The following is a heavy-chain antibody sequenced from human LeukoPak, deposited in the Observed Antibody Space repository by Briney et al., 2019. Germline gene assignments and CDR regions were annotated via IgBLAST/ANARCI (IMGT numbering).Heavy chain of an antibody. V-gene: IGHV3-15*01. CDR2: IKSKTDGGTT. CDR1: GFTFSNAW. D-gene: IGHD3-10*01. Sequence: GGSLRLSCAASGFTFSNAWMSWVRQAPGKGLEWVGRIKSKTDGGTTDYAAPVTGRFTISRDDSKNTLYLQMNSLKTEDTAVYYCTTCSGSGSYYKIRAPYYYYYMDVWGKGTTVTISS. J-gene: IGHJ6*03. CDR3: TTCSGSGSYYKIRAPYYYYYMDV.